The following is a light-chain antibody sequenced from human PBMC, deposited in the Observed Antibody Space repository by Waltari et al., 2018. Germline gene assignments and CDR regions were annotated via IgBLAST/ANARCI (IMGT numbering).Light chain of an antibody. Sequence: SYELTQPSSVSVSPGQTARITCSGEVLGRKYARGFQQKPGQAPVLVIYKDSERPSGIPERFSGSSSGTTVTLTINGAQVEDEADYYCYAATDNNRVFGGGTKLIVL. V-gene: IGLV3-27*01. CDR2: KDS. CDR3: YAATDNNRV. CDR1: VLGRKY. J-gene: IGLJ3*02.